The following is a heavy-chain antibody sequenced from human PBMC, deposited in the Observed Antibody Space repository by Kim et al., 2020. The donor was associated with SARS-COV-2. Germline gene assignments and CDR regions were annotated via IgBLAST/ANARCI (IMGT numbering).Heavy chain of an antibody. CDR2: IYYSGST. V-gene: IGHV4-31*03. CDR1: GGSISSGGYY. J-gene: IGHJ5*02. D-gene: IGHD3-10*01. CDR3: ARETEAELLWFGSSWFDP. Sequence: SETLSLTCTVSGGSISSGGYYWSWIRQHPGKGLEWIGYIYYSGSTYYNPSLKSRVTISVDTSKNQFSLKLSSVTAADTAVYYCARETEAELLWFGSSWFDPWGQGTLVTVSS.